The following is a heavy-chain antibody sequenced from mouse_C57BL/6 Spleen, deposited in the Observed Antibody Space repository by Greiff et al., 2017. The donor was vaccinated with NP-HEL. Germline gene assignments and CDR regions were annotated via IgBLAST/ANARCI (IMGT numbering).Heavy chain of an antibody. J-gene: IGHJ4*01. D-gene: IGHD2-12*01. CDR1: GFSLTSYA. CDR3: ARNGDDGAMDY. V-gene: IGHV2-9-1*01. CDR2: IWTGGGT. Sequence: QVQLQQSGPGLVAPSQRLSITCTVSGFSLTSYAISWVRQPPGKGLEWLGVIWTGGGTNYTSALKSRLSISKDNSKSQVCLKMNSLKTYDTARYYCARNGDDGAMDYWGQGTSVTVSS.